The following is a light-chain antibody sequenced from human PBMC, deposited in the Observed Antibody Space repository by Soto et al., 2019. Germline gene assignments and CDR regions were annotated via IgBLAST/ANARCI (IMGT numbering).Light chain of an antibody. J-gene: IGKJ3*01. CDR2: AAS. CDR3: QEYYSPPLA. CDR1: QGISSS. Sequence: DIQMTQSPSSLSASVGDRVTITCRASQGISSSLAWYQHKPCKVPELLIYAASTLHSRVPSRFSGSGSGTDFTVTIRSLQPEDLAPYYCQEYYSPPLAFGPRTKVNF. V-gene: IGKV1-27*01.